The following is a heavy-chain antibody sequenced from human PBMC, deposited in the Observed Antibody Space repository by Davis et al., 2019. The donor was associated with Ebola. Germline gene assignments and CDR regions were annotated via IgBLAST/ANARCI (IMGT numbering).Heavy chain of an antibody. V-gene: IGHV1-2*04. CDR2: INPNSGGT. D-gene: IGHD2-15*01. CDR1: GYTFTGYY. J-gene: IGHJ6*02. CDR3: ARGRRVYCSGGSCYSLTTGDYYYYGMDV. Sequence: ASVKVSCKASGYTFTGYYMHWVRQAPGQGLEWMGWINPNSGGTNYAQKFQGWVTMTRDTSISTAYMELSRLRSDDTAVYYCARGRRVYCSGGSCYSLTTGDYYYYGMDVWGQGTTVTVSS.